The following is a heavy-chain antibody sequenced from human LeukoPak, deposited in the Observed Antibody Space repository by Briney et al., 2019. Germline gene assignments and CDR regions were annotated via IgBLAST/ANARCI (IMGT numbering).Heavy chain of an antibody. V-gene: IGHV4-34*01. D-gene: IGHD3-22*01. CDR1: GGSFSGYY. Sequence: PSETLSLICAVYGGSFSGYYWSWIRQPPGKGLEWIGEINHSGSTNYNPSLKSRVTISVDTSKNQFSLKLSSVTAADTAVYYCARGRRLIVVGHYYYYMGVWGKGTTVTVSS. J-gene: IGHJ6*03. CDR2: INHSGST. CDR3: ARGRRLIVVGHYYYYMGV.